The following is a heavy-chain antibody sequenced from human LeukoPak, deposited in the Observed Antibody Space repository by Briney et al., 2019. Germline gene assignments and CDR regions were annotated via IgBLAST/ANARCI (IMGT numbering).Heavy chain of an antibody. J-gene: IGHJ4*02. CDR3: ARVIVSYGDSAY. CDR2: ISSSSSST. V-gene: IGHV3-48*04. CDR1: GLTFSSFS. D-gene: IGHD4-17*01. Sequence: GGSLRLSCAASGLTFSSFSMNWVRQAPGKGLEWISYISSSSSSTYYADSVKGRFTISRDNAKNSLYLQMNSLRAEDTAVYYCARVIVSYGDSAYWGQGTLVTVSS.